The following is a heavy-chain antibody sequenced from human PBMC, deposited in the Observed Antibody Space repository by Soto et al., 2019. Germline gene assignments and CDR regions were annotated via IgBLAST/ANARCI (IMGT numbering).Heavy chain of an antibody. CDR3: ATYIRDYDDDGFDI. J-gene: IGHJ3*02. V-gene: IGHV3-30*03. CDR1: GFTFSTYG. D-gene: IGHD3-22*01. Sequence: VQLVESGGGVVLPGTSLRLSCAASGFTFSTYGMHWVRQAPGKGLEWVAVISSDGSKKYYAVSVKGRFTISRDNPQNTLYLQMNSRRAEDTAVYYCATYIRDYDDDGFDIWGQGTMVTVSS. CDR2: ISSDGSKK.